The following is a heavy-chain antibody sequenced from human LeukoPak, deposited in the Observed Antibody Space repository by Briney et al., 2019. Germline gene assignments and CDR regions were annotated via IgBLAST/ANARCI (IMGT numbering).Heavy chain of an antibody. J-gene: IGHJ2*01. CDR3: ASKNSKTAYWYFDL. CDR1: GGSISSSSYY. Sequence: PSETLSLTCTVSGGSISSSSYYWGWIRQPPGKGLEWIGSIYYSGSTYYNPSLKSRVTISVDTSKNQFSLKLSSVTAADTAVYYCASKNSKTAYWYFDLWGRGTLVTVSS. CDR2: IYYSGST. V-gene: IGHV4-39*07. D-gene: IGHD2-21*02.